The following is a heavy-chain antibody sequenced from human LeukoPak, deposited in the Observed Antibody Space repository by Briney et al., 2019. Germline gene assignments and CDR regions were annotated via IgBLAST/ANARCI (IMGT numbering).Heavy chain of an antibody. J-gene: IGHJ4*02. CDR2: IYTSGST. CDR3: ARQHYYDSGGFSTYFDY. D-gene: IGHD3-22*01. CDR1: AGSVSSHF. V-gene: IGHV4-4*07. Sequence: PSGTLSLTCTVSAGSVSSHFWSWIRQPAGKGLEWIGRIYTSGSTNYNPSLKSRVTMSVDTSKNQFSLKLSSVTAADTAVYYCARQHYYDSGGFSTYFDYWGQGTLVTVSS.